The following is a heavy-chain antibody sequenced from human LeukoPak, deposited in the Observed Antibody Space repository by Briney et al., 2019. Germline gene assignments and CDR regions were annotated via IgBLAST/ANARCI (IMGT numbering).Heavy chain of an antibody. J-gene: IGHJ3*02. V-gene: IGHV3-23*01. Sequence: GGSLTLSCAASGFTFSSYAMNWVRQAPGKGLEWVSGLSDSGASKYYTDSVKGRFTISRDNSKNTLYLQMNSLRAEDTAVYYCAKDMGRSGLPRGYRSGRDAFHIWGQGTMVTVSS. CDR2: LSDSGASK. CDR3: AKDMGRSGLPRGYRSGRDAFHI. D-gene: IGHD6-19*01. CDR1: GFTFSSYA.